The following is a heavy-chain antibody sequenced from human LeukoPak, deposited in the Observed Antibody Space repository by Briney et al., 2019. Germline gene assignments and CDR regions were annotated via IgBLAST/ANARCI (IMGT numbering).Heavy chain of an antibody. CDR2: ISPSSGGT. J-gene: IGHJ4*02. CDR3: ARGGGRYVVDY. Sequence: ASVRVSCKASGYTFIDYYMHWVRQAPGQGLEWIGWISPSSGGTKYVQKFQGRVTMTRDTSITTVYMELSGLSFDDTAVYYCARGGGRYVVDYWGQGTLVIVSS. D-gene: IGHD1-26*01. CDR1: GYTFIDYY. V-gene: IGHV1-2*02.